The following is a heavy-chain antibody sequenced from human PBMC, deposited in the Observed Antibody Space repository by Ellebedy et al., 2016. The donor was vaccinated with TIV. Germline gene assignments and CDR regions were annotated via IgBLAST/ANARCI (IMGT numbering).Heavy chain of an antibody. CDR3: ARINVDTSNFDY. V-gene: IGHV4-34*12. D-gene: IGHD5-18*01. Sequence: SETLSLXXAVYGGSFSGYYWSWIRQPPGKGLEWIGEIIHSGTTNYNPSLKSRVTISVDTSKNQFSLNLSSVIAADTAVYYCARINVDTSNFDYWGQGTLVTVSS. CDR2: IIHSGTT. CDR1: GGSFSGYY. J-gene: IGHJ4*02.